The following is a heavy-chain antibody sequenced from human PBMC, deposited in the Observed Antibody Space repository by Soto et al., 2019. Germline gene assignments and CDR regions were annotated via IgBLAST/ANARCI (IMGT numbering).Heavy chain of an antibody. CDR2: ISSSSSYI. J-gene: IGHJ4*02. D-gene: IGHD3-3*02. V-gene: IGHV3-21*01. CDR3: ERFKDHFWSAPYCFDY. Sequence: PGGSLRLSCAASGFTFSSYSMNWVRQAPGKGLEWVSSISSSSSYIYYADSEKGRFTISRDNAKNSLYLQMNSLRAEDTAVYYCERFKDHFWSAPYCFDYWGQGTLVTVSS. CDR1: GFTFSSYS.